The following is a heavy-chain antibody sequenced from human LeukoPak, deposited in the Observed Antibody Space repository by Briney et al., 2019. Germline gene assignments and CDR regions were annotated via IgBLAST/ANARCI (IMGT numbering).Heavy chain of an antibody. J-gene: IGHJ4*02. V-gene: IGHV3-23*01. D-gene: IGHD6-19*01. Sequence: SGGSLRLSCAGSGFTFTHHALSWVRQAPGKGLEWVSTVSGSGSLKFYADSVKGRFTISRDNSENTLYLQMSSLSTEDTALYYCAKDRSTGFYYLDSWGQGTLVTVSS. CDR3: AKDRSTGFYYLDS. CDR1: GFTFTHHA. CDR2: VSGSGSLK.